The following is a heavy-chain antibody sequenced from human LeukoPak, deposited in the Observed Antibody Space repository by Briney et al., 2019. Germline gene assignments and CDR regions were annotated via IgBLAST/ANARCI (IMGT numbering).Heavy chain of an antibody. Sequence: SETLSLTCTVSGGSISSYYWSWIRQPPGKGLEWIGYIYYSGSTNYNPSLKSRVTISVDTSKNQFSLKLSSVTAADTAVYYCARGYCSGGSCWYNWFDPWGQGTLVTVSS. J-gene: IGHJ5*02. CDR3: ARGYCSGGSCWYNWFDP. D-gene: IGHD2-15*01. CDR2: IYYSGST. CDR1: GGSISSYY. V-gene: IGHV4-59*01.